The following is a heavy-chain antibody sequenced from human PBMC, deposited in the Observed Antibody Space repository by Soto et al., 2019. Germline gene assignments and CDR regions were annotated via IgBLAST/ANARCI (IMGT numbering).Heavy chain of an antibody. CDR2: ISGTGGRT. D-gene: IGHD3-3*01. CDR1: EFSFTDFA. CDR3: AKASEWLFGNWFDL. J-gene: IGHJ5*02. V-gene: IGHV3-23*01. Sequence: EVQLLESGGGLVQPGGSLRLSCAASEFSFTDFAMSWVRQPPGKGLEWVSSISGTGGRTHYADSVKGRFSISRDNSRNTQSLQMNSLRAEYTALYYCAKASEWLFGNWFDLWGQGTLVTVSS.